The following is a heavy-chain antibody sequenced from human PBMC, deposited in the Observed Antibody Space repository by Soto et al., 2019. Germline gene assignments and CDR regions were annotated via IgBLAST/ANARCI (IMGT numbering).Heavy chain of an antibody. CDR3: ARGPEYNSGWYYFDY. CDR2: IIPLLDTP. V-gene: IGHV1-69*12. D-gene: IGHD6-19*01. Sequence: VHLVQSGDEVKKPGSSVTVSCKTSGDSFSRFAVSWVRQAPGQGLEWMGGIIPLLDTPNYAQKFRGRVTITADESTGTAILELSSLTSDDTAIYYCARGPEYNSGWYYFDYWGQGTLVSVSS. J-gene: IGHJ4*02. CDR1: GDSFSRFA.